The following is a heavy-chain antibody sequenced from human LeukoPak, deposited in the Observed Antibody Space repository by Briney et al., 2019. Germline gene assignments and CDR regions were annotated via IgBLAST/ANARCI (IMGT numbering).Heavy chain of an antibody. CDR2: ISGSGGST. Sequence: GGSLRLSCAASGFTFSSYAMSWVRQAPGKGLEWVSSISGSGGSTHYADSVKGRFTISRDKTKNTLYLQMNSLRAEDTAVYYCAKSAYYDASGYYREYYFGYWGQGTLVTVSS. CDR3: AKSAYYDASGYYREYYFGY. V-gene: IGHV3-23*01. D-gene: IGHD3-22*01. J-gene: IGHJ4*02. CDR1: GFTFSSYA.